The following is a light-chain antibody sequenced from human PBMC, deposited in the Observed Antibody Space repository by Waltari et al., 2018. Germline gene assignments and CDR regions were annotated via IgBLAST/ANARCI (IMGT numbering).Light chain of an antibody. CDR1: QSLVHTDGHTY. V-gene: IGKV2-30*02. CDR2: NVS. CDR3: MQATHWPLT. Sequence: DVVMTQSPLSLPGSLGQPASISCRSSQSLVHTDGHTYLNWFQQRPGQAPRRLIYNVSNRDCGVPDRFSGSGSGTAFTLKISRVEAEDVGIYYCMQATHWPLTFGQGTKVEIK. J-gene: IGKJ1*01.